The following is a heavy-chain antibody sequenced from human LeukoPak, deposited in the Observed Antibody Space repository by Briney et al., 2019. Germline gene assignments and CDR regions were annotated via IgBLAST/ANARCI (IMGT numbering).Heavy chain of an antibody. CDR2: SAPDSGAT. CDR3: ARETGAHHSKHLDY. Sequence: ASVKVSCKASGYTFTTYYIHWGRQAPGQGLEWMGWSAPDSGATNYAQKFQGRVTITSDTSISTAYMELRRLTSDDTAVYSCARETGAHHSKHLDYCGQG. D-gene: IGHD1-14*01. V-gene: IGHV1-2*02. CDR1: GYTFTTYY. J-gene: IGHJ4*02.